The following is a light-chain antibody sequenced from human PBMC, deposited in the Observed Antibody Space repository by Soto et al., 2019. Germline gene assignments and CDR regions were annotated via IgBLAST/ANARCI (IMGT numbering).Light chain of an antibody. Sequence: DIVLTQSPDTLSLSPGERATLSCRASQSVASLYLAWYQQKPGQAPRLLIFGASSRASGIPDRFSGSGSGTDFTLTISRLEPEDFAVYYCQQYGSSGTFGQGTKVDIK. CDR3: QQYGSSGT. CDR2: GAS. J-gene: IGKJ1*01. CDR1: QSVASLY. V-gene: IGKV3-20*01.